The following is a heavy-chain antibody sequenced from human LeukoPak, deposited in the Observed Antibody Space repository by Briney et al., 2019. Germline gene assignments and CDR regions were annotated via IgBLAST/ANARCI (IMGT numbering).Heavy chain of an antibody. D-gene: IGHD3-22*01. CDR3: AREPYYYDSSGYYYSDGFDY. CDR1: GSSISSYY. Sequence: SETLSLTCTVSGSSISSYYWSWIRQPPGKGLEWIGRIYISGTTKYNPSLESRVTMSVDTSKNQFSLKLSSVTAADTAVYYCAREPYYYDSSGYYYSDGFDYWGQGTLVTVSS. CDR2: IYISGTT. V-gene: IGHV4-4*07. J-gene: IGHJ4*02.